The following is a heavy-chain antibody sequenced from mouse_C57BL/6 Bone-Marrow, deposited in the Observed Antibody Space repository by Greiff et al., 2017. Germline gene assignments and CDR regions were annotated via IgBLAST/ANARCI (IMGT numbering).Heavy chain of an antibody. CDR3: TGPY. CDR1: GFTFSNYW. Sequence: DVMLVESGGGLVQPGGSMKLSCVASGFTFSNYWMNWVRQSPEQGLEWVAQIRLKSDNYATYYAESVKGRFTISRDDSKSSVYLQMDNLRAEDTGIYYCTGPYWGQGTLVTVSA. CDR2: IRLKSDNYAT. J-gene: IGHJ3*01. V-gene: IGHV6-3*01.